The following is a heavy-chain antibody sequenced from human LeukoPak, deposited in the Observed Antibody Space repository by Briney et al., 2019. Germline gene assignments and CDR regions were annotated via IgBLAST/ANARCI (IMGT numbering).Heavy chain of an antibody. CDR1: SYTFTNYG. V-gene: IGHV1-18*01. CDR3: ARDPEWEPLIDY. Sequence: ASVKVSCKASSYTFTNYGIAWVRQAPGQGLEWMGWISAYNGNTNYAQKLQGRVTMTTDTSTSTAYMELRSLRSDDAAVYYCARDPEWEPLIDYWGQGTLVTVSS. D-gene: IGHD1-26*01. CDR2: ISAYNGNT. J-gene: IGHJ4*02.